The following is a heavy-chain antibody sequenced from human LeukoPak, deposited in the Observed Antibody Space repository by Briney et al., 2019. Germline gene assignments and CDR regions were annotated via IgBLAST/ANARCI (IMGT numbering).Heavy chain of an antibody. J-gene: IGHJ4*02. Sequence: PSETLSLTCTVSGGSISSFYWSWIRQPPGQGLEWIGYIYYSGSTNYNPSFKSRVTISVDTSKKQFSLKLSSVTAADTAVYYCARTVDTIEPYYFDFWGQGTLVTVSS. CDR2: IYYSGST. D-gene: IGHD5-12*01. CDR3: ARTVDTIEPYYFDF. CDR1: GGSISSFY. V-gene: IGHV4-59*08.